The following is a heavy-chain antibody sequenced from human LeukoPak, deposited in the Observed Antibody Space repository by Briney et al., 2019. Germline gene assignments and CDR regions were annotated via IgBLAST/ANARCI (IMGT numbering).Heavy chain of an antibody. V-gene: IGHV1-2*06. CDR1: GNTFTGYY. J-gene: IGHJ4*02. D-gene: IGHD3-22*01. CDR3: AREYYDSSEFDS. Sequence: ASVKVSCKTSGNTFTGYYIHWVRQAPGQRLEWVGRINPNSGDTKYAPKFQGRVTMTRDTSISTIYMELSSLRSDDTAVYYCAREYYDSSEFDSWGQGTLVTVSS. CDR2: INPNSGDT.